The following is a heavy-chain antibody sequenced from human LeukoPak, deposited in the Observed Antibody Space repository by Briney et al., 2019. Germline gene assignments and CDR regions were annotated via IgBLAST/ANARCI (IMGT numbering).Heavy chain of an antibody. J-gene: IGHJ4*02. CDR3: ARVADYKNYYFDY. CDR1: GGTFSSYA. Sequence: SVKVSCKASGGTFSSYAISWVRQAPGQGLEWMGGIIPIFGTANYAQKFQGRVTITADESTSTAYMELSSLRSEDTAVYYCARVADYKNYYFDYWGQGTLVTVSS. V-gene: IGHV1-69*13. CDR2: IIPIFGTA. D-gene: IGHD4-11*01.